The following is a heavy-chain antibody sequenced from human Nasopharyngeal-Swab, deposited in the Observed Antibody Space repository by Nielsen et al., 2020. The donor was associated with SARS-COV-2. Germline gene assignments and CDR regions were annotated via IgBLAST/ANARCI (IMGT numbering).Heavy chain of an antibody. CDR3: ASGVRGVPYYYYMDV. D-gene: IGHD3-10*01. Sequence: SETLSLTCTVSGGSISGYYWSWIRQPPGKGLEWIGYVYNIGSTKYNPSPKSRVTVSGDTPKNKFSLKLSSVTAADTAVYYCASGVRGVPYYYYMDVWGKGTTVTVSS. V-gene: IGHV4-59*08. J-gene: IGHJ6*03. CDR2: VYNIGST. CDR1: GGSISGYY.